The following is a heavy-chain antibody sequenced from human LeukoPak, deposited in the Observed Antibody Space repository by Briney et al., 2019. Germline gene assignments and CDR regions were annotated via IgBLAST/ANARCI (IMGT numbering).Heavy chain of an antibody. CDR2: ISSSSSTI. CDR3: AGDLGYCSSTSCYPFDY. CDR1: GVTFSSYS. Sequence: GRSLRLSCAASGVTFSSYSMNWVRQAPGKGLEWVSYISSSSSTIYYADSVKGRFTISRDNAKNSLYLLMNSLRDEDTAVDYCAGDLGYCSSTSCYPFDYWGQGTLVTVSS. D-gene: IGHD2-2*01. J-gene: IGHJ4*02. V-gene: IGHV3-48*02.